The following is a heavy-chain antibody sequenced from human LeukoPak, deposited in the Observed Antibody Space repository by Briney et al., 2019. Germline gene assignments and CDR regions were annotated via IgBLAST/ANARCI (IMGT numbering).Heavy chain of an antibody. J-gene: IGHJ4*02. D-gene: IGHD5-18*01. CDR2: IYYSGST. Sequence: SETLSLTCTVSGGSISSYYWSWIRQPPGKGLECIGYIYYSGSTNYNPSLKSRVTISVDTSKNQFSLKLSSVTAADTAVYYCARGYSSGLFDYWGQGTLVTVSS. V-gene: IGHV4-59*01. CDR1: GGSISSYY. CDR3: ARGYSSGLFDY.